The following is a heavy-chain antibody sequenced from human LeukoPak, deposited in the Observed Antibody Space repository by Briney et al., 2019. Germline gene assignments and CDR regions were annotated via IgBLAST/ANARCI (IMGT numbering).Heavy chain of an antibody. J-gene: IGHJ4*02. CDR3: ARASETAMVTL. Sequence: SQTLSLTCTVSAVSITSGTYYWTWIRQPAGTGLEWIGRIYSTGRVNYNPSLKSRVTMLLDTSKNHISLKLTSVTAADTAIYFCARASETAMVTLWGQGTLVTVSS. D-gene: IGHD5-18*01. CDR2: IYSTGRV. CDR1: AVSITSGTYY. V-gene: IGHV4-61*02.